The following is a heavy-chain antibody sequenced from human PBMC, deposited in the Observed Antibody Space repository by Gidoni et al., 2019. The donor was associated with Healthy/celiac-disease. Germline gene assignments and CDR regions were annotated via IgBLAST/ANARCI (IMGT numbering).Heavy chain of an antibody. Sequence: QVQLVESGGGVVQPGRSLRLSCSAPGFPFRSYGMPWVRQAPGKGLEWVAVISYDGSNKYYADSVKGRFTISRDNSKNTLYLQMNSLRAEDTAVYYCAKDRTTTVYSFGFDYWGQGTLVTVSS. V-gene: IGHV3-30*18. CDR3: AKDRTTTVYSFGFDY. D-gene: IGHD4-4*01. CDR1: GFPFRSYG. CDR2: ISYDGSNK. J-gene: IGHJ4*01.